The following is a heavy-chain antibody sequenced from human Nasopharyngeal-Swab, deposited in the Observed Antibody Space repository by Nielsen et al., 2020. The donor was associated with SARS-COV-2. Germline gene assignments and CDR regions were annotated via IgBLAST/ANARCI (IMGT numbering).Heavy chain of an antibody. CDR3: AKRFSPK. V-gene: IGHV3-23*01. J-gene: IGHJ4*02. Sequence: GGSLRLSCAASGFTFSNYAMSCVRQAPGKGLEWVSTISSNGDYTHYADSVKGRFTISRDNSKNTLYLQMNSLRAEDTAVYYCAKRFSPKWGQGTLVTVSS. CDR1: GFTFSNYA. CDR2: ISSNGDYT. D-gene: IGHD3-10*01.